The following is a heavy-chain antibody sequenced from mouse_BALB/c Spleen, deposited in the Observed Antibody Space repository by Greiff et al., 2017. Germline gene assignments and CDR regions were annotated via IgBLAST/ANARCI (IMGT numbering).Heavy chain of an antibody. V-gene: IGHV2-4-1*01. Sequence: QVQLKESGPGLVQPSQSLSITCTVSGFSFTSYGVHWVRQSPGKGLEWLGVIWSGGSTDYNAAFISRLSISKDNSKSQVFFKMNSLQADDTAIYYCTRDGDYDGGVWFAYWGQGTLVTVSA. CDR1: GFSFTSYG. J-gene: IGHJ3*01. CDR3: TRDGDYDGGVWFAY. CDR2: IWSGGST. D-gene: IGHD2-4*01.